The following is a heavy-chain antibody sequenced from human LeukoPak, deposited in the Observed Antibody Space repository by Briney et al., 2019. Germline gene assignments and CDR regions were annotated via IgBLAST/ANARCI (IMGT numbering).Heavy chain of an antibody. V-gene: IGHV4-31*03. J-gene: IGHJ5*02. D-gene: IGHD2-21*01. Sequence: PSETLSLTCTVSGGSINNDDFYWSWVRHHPEKGLEWIGYFHHSETTYYNPSLKSRVTISADTSQNQLSLRLRSVTAADTAIYYCARGLPARELYGNNMGWFDPWGQGTQVIVSS. CDR1: GGSINNDDFY. CDR2: FHHSETT. CDR3: ARGLPARELYGNNMGWFDP.